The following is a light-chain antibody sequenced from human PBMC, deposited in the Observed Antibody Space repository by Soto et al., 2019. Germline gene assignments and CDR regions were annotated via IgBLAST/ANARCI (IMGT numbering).Light chain of an antibody. Sequence: QSALTQPASVSGSPGQSITISCTGTSSDVGNYNLVSWYQQHPGKAPELMIYEVTKRPSGVSNRFSGSKSGNTASLTISGLQAEDEADYYCCSYAGGRIFYVFGTGTKVTVL. V-gene: IGLV2-23*02. CDR3: CSYAGGRIFYV. CDR1: SSDVGNYNL. J-gene: IGLJ1*01. CDR2: EVT.